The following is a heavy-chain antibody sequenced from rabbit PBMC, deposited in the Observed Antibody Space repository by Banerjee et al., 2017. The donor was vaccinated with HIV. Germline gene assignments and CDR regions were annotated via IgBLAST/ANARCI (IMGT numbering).Heavy chain of an antibody. V-gene: IGHV1S40*01. J-gene: IGHJ2*01. D-gene: IGHD6-1*01. CDR3: AREGYTYGYTTYAYAFGGAFDP. CDR2: INIGSGSA. Sequence: QSLEESGGDLVKPGASLTLTCTASGFSFSSYYYMCWVRQAPGKGLEWIGCINIGSGSAYYASWAKGRFTISKPSSSTVDLKMTSLTAADTATYFCAREGYTYGYTTYAYAFGGAFDPWGPGTLVTV. CDR1: GFSFSSYYY.